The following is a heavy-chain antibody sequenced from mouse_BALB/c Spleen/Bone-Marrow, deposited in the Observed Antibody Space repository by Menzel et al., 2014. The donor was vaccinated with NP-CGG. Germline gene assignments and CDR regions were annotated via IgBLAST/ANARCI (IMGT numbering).Heavy chain of an antibody. CDR2: IYPGNVNT. CDR3: ARGGYDGAWFAY. J-gene: IGHJ3*01. V-gene: IGHV1S56*01. D-gene: IGHD2-14*01. Sequence: QVQLKDSGPELVKPGASVRISCKASGYTFTSYYIHWVKQRPGQGLEWIGWIYPGNVNTNYNEKFKGKATLTADKSSSTAYMQLSGLTSEDSAVYFCARGGYDGAWFAYWGQGTLVTVSA. CDR1: GYTFTSYY.